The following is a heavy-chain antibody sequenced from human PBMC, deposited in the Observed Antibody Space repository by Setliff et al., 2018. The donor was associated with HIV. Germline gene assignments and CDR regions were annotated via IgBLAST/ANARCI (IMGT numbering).Heavy chain of an antibody. CDR3: TRDRRGSNSWSGYNGGFDY. J-gene: IGHJ4*02. CDR2: IRSKSIGGTT. V-gene: IGHV3-49*04. CDR1: EFNFNAYA. Sequence: PGESLKISCTGSEFNFNAYAMSWVRQAPGKGLEWVGFIRSKSIGGTTDYGASVKGGFTISRDDSKTIAYLQMNSLTTEDTAVYFCTRDRRGSNSWSGYNGGFDYWGQGTLVTVSS. D-gene: IGHD3-3*01.